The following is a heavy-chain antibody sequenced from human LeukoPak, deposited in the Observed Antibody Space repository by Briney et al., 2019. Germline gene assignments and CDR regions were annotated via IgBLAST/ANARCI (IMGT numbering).Heavy chain of an antibody. Sequence: GGSLRLSCAASGFAFSGYWMSWVRQAPGKGLEWVANINEDGTKKHYLDSVEGRFTISRDNAKNSLYPQMNSLRAEDTAVFYCASDLHFHLHHWGQGTLVTVSS. J-gene: IGHJ5*02. D-gene: IGHD3-3*02. CDR3: ASDLHFHLHH. V-gene: IGHV3-7*03. CDR2: INEDGTKK. CDR1: GFAFSGYW.